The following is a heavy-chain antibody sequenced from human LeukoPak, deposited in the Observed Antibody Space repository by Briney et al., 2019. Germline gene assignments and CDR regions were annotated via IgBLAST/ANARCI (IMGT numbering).Heavy chain of an antibody. V-gene: IGHV1-69*05. CDR2: VFATP. CDR1: GGTSSSYA. Sequence: SVKLSCKPSGGTSSSYAINWVRQAPGHGLEWMGRVFATPNYAPRFQGRVTITTDESTSIVYMELSSLRSEGTAVYYCARGGGGYDPIGYYTIDIWGQARMVTVSS. D-gene: IGHD3-22*01. CDR3: ARGGGGYDPIGYYTIDI. J-gene: IGHJ3*02.